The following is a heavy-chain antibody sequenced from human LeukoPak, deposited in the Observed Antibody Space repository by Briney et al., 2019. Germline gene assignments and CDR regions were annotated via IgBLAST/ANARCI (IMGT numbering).Heavy chain of an antibody. CDR3: ASRRGSRFDY. D-gene: IGHD3-10*01. Sequence: NPSETLSLTCTVSGGSISRGGYYWSWIRQHPGKGPEWIGYIYYSGSTYYNPSLKSRVTISVDTSKNQFSLKLSSVTAADTAVYYCASRRGSRFDYWGQGTLVTVSS. J-gene: IGHJ4*02. CDR2: IYYSGST. V-gene: IGHV4-31*03. CDR1: GGSISRGGYY.